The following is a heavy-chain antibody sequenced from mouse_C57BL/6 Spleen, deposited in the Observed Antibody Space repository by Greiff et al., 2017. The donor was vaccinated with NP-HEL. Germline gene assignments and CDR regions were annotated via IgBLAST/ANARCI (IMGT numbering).Heavy chain of an antibody. J-gene: IGHJ4*01. D-gene: IGHD2-10*02. CDR3: ARSYGTYAMDY. V-gene: IGHV1-4*01. CDR2: INPSSGYT. Sequence: QVQLQQSGAELARPGASVKMSCKASGYTFTSYTMHWVKQRPGPGLAWIGYINPSSGYTKYNQKFKDKATLTADKSSSTAYMPLSSLTSEDSAVYYCARSYGTYAMDYWGQGTSVTVSS. CDR1: GYTFTSYT.